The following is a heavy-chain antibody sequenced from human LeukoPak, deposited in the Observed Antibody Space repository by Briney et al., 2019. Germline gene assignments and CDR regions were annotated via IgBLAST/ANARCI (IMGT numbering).Heavy chain of an antibody. Sequence: GGSLRLFCAASGFTVNSNYMSWVRQAPGKGLEWVSLIYTGGSTYYADSVKGRFTISRDNFKNTLYLQMNSLRPGDTAVYYCARGFGKVAANVFGGYTMDVWGQGTTVTVSS. CDR3: ARGFGKVAANVFGGYTMDV. V-gene: IGHV3-66*02. D-gene: IGHD6-6*01. CDR2: IYTGGST. J-gene: IGHJ6*02. CDR1: GFTVNSNY.